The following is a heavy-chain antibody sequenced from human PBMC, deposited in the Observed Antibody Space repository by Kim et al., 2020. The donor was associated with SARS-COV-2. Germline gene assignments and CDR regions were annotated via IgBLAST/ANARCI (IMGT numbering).Heavy chain of an antibody. D-gene: IGHD6-19*01. CDR1: GFTFSSYA. CDR3: ANTYSSGWYTQYYYYGMDV. J-gene: IGHJ6*02. V-gene: IGHV3-23*01. CDR2: ISGSGGST. Sequence: GGSLRLSCAASGFTFSSYAMSWVRQAPGKGLEWVSAISGSGGSTYYADSVKGRFTISRDNSKNTLYLQMNSLRAEDTAVYYCANTYSSGWYTQYYYYGMDVWGQGTTVTVSS.